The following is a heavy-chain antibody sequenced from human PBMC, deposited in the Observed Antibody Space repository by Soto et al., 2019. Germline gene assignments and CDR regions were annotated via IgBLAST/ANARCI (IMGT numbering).Heavy chain of an antibody. Sequence: EVQLLESGGGLVQPGGSLRLSCAASGFTFSSYAMSWVRQAPGKGLEWVSAISGSGGSTYYADSVKGRFTISRDNSKNTLYLQMNSLRAEDTAVYYCAKDKRCSGGSCYYYYYYMDVLGKGTTVTVSS. J-gene: IGHJ6*03. V-gene: IGHV3-23*01. CDR3: AKDKRCSGGSCYYYYYYMDV. CDR2: ISGSGGST. CDR1: GFTFSSYA. D-gene: IGHD2-15*01.